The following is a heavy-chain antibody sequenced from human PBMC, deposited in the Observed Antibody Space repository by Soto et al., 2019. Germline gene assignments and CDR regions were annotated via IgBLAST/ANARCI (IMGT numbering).Heavy chain of an antibody. Sequence: EVQVVESGGGLVQPGGSLRLSCAASGFTVRSSYMSWVRQAPGKGLEWVSSMYSGGTTYYAASARGRFSISRDNSKNTLFLQMNSVRAEDTAVYYCAREMTAARGGSWGQGALVIVSS. CDR2: MYSGGTT. CDR1: GFTVRSSY. CDR3: AREMTAARGGS. V-gene: IGHV3-66*01. D-gene: IGHD2-21*02. J-gene: IGHJ5*02.